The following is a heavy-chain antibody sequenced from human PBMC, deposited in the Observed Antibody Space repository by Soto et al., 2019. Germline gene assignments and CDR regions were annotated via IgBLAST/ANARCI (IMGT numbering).Heavy chain of an antibody. V-gene: IGHV4-39*01. CDR3: ARGHYDILTGYTLVDY. J-gene: IGHJ4*02. CDR1: GGSISSSSYY. D-gene: IGHD3-9*01. CDR2: VYYSGST. Sequence: SETLSLTCTVSGGSISSSSYYWGWIRQPPGKGLEWIGSVYYSGSTYYNPSLKSRVTISVDTSKNQFSLKLSTVTAADTAVYYCARGHYDILTGYTLVDYWGQGTLVTASS.